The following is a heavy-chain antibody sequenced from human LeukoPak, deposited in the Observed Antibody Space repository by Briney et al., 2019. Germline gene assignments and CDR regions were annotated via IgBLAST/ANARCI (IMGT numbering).Heavy chain of an antibody. J-gene: IGHJ4*02. CDR1: GGSVSSGSYY. Sequence: SETLSLTCTVSGGSVSSGSYYWSWIRQPAGKGLEWIGRIYTSGSTNYNPSLKSRVTISVDTSKKQFSLKLSSVTAADTAVYYCARDFYDILTGYPRLYYMDVWGQGTLVTVSS. D-gene: IGHD3-9*01. V-gene: IGHV4-61*02. CDR3: ARDFYDILTGYPRLYYMDV. CDR2: IYTSGST.